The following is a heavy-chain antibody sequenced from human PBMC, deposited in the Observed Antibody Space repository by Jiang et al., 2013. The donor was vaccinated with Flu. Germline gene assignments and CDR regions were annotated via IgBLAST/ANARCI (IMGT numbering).Heavy chain of an antibody. CDR1: S. V-gene: IGHV1-24*01. D-gene: IGHD4-17*01. Sequence: SMHWVRQAPGKGLEWMGGFDPEDGETIYAQKFQGRVTMTEDTSTSTAYMELRSLRSDDTAVYYCARVWRYGDYPLVYYYYGMDVWGQGTTVTVSS. CDR2: FDPEDGET. J-gene: IGHJ6*02. CDR3: ARVWRYGDYPLVYYYYGMDV.